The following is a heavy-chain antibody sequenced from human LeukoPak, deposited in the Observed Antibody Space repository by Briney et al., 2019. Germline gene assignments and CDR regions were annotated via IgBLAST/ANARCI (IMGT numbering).Heavy chain of an antibody. CDR3: ARAGYSSSQYYYYGMDV. CDR2: IIPIFGTA. J-gene: IGHJ6*02. D-gene: IGHD6-13*01. CDR1: GGTFSSYA. V-gene: IGHV1-69*13. Sequence: ASVKVSCKASGGTFSSYAISWVRQAPGQGLEWMGGIIPIFGTANYAQKFQVRVTITADESTSTAYMELSSLRSEDTAVYYCARAGYSSSQYYYYGMDVWGQGTTVTVSS.